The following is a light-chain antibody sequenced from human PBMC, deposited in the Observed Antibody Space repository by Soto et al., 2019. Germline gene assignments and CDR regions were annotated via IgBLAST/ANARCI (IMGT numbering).Light chain of an antibody. CDR1: SSDVGAYNY. CDR2: EVS. J-gene: IGLJ1*01. Sequence: QSALTQPASVSGSPGQTITISCTGTSSDVGAYNYVSWYQQHPGKAPQLLIYEVSNRPSGVSDRFSGSKSGNTASLTISGLRAEDEADFYCSSKRTTTSVVFGSGTKLTV. V-gene: IGLV2-14*01. CDR3: SSKRTTTSVV.